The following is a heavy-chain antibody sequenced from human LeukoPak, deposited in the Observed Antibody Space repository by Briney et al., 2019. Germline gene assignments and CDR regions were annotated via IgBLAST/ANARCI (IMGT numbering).Heavy chain of an antibody. V-gene: IGHV3-7*01. CDR1: GFTFSSYL. CDR2: IKQDGSEK. CDR3: TRSTTVVTPKANDY. Sequence: GGSLRLSCAASGFTFSSYLMSWVRQAPGKGLEWVANIKQDGSEKYYVDSVKGRFTISRDNAQNSLSLQMNSLRAEDTAVYYCTRSTTVVTPKANDYWGQGTLVTVSS. D-gene: IGHD4-23*01. J-gene: IGHJ4*02.